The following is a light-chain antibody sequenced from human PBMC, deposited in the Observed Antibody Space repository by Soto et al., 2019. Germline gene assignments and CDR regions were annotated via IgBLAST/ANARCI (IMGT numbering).Light chain of an antibody. V-gene: IGKV1-5*03. CDR3: QQYNSYSSLT. CDR2: KAS. Sequence: DIQMTQSPSTLSASLGDRVTITCRASQSVNSWLAWYQRKPGKAPKLLIYKASSLESGVPSRFSGSGSGTEFTLTISSLQPDDFATYYCQQYNSYSSLTFGGGTKVDIK. CDR1: QSVNSW. J-gene: IGKJ4*01.